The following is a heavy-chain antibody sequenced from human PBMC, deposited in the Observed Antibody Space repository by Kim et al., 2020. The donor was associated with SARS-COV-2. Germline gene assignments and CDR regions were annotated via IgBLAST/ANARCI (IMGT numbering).Heavy chain of an antibody. CDR2: ISYDGSNK. V-gene: IGHV3-30*18. D-gene: IGHD5-12*01. CDR1: GFTFSSYG. J-gene: IGHJ4*01. CDR3: AKDYAFHVDIVATMDFDY. Sequence: GSLRLSCAASGFTFSSYGMHWVRQAPGKGLEWVAVISYDGSNKYYADSVKGRFTISRDNSKNTLYLQMNSLRAEDTAVYYCAKDYAFHVDIVATMDFDY.